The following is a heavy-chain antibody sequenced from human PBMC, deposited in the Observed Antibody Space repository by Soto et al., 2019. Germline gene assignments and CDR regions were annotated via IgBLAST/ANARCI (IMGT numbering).Heavy chain of an antibody. V-gene: IGHV4-34*01. CDR2: IHHSGST. CDR1: GGSFSGYY. Sequence: SETLSLTCAVYGGSFSGYYWSWIRQPPGKGLEWIGEIHHSGSTNYNPSLKSRVTISVDTSKNQFSLKLSSVTAADTAVYYCARGLRDLIVVPLSKYYYGMDVWGQGTTVTVSS. CDR3: ARGLRDLIVVPLSKYYYGMDV. J-gene: IGHJ6*02. D-gene: IGHD3-22*01.